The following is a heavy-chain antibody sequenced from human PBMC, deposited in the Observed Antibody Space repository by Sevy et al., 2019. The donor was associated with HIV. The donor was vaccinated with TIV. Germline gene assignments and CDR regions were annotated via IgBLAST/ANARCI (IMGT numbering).Heavy chain of an antibody. CDR2: IYTSGST. D-gene: IGHD2-15*01. V-gene: IGHV4-61*02. J-gene: IGHJ4*02. CDR3: ARSSHCSGGSCYSTYYFDY. CDR1: GGSISSGSYY. Sequence: SEILSLTCTVSGGSISSGSYYWSWIRQPAGKGLESIGRIYTSGSTNYNPSLKSRVTISVDTSKNQFSLKLSSVTAADTAVYYCARSSHCSGGSCYSTYYFDYWGQGTLVTVSS.